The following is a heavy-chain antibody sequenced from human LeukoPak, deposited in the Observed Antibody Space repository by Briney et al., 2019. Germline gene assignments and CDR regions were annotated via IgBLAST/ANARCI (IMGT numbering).Heavy chain of an antibody. V-gene: IGHV4-39*01. CDR2: IYYSGST. CDR3: ARHVTNDYVWGSPPDY. Sequence: PSETLSLTCTVSGGSLSSSSYYWGWIRQPPGKGLEWIGSIYYSGSTYYNPSLKSRVTISVDTSKNQFSLKLSSVTVADTAVYYCARHVTNDYVWGSPPDYWGQGTLVTVSS. D-gene: IGHD3-16*01. CDR1: GGSLSSSSYY. J-gene: IGHJ4*02.